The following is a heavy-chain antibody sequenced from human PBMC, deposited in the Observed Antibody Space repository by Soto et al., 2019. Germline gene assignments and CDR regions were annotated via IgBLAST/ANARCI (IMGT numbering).Heavy chain of an antibody. D-gene: IGHD2-15*01. Sequence: EVHLVESGGGLVQPGGSLRLSCTASGFIVSDTYVNWVRQAPGKGLEWVSVISNRGDTPYADSVRGRFSLSTDIYDNTLLLQMTNLTVEDTAVYYCVREPRYCRGGSCIITGDAYDIWGQGKMVTVSS. CDR3: VREPRYCRGGSCIITGDAYDI. V-gene: IGHV3-66*01. CDR2: ISNRGDT. J-gene: IGHJ3*02. CDR1: GFIVSDTY.